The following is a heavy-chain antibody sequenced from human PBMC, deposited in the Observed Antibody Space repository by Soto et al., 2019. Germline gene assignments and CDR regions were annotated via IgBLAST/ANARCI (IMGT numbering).Heavy chain of an antibody. CDR1: GYSFTSYW. Sequence: GESLKISCKGSGYSFTSYWIGWVRQMPGKGLEWMGIIYPGDSDTRYSPSFQGQVTISADKSISTAYLQWSSLKASDTAMYYCARHGSRDIVVVPAALKYYYYGMDVWGQGTTVTVSS. CDR2: IYPGDSDT. V-gene: IGHV5-51*01. CDR3: ARHGSRDIVVVPAALKYYYYGMDV. J-gene: IGHJ6*02. D-gene: IGHD2-2*01.